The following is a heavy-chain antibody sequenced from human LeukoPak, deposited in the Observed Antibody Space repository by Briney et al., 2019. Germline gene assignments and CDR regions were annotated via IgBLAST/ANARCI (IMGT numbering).Heavy chain of an antibody. CDR2: INWNGGST. CDR1: GFTFDDYG. J-gene: IGHJ6*03. CDR3: ARRVPFYYYMDV. V-gene: IGHV3-20*04. Sequence: GGSLRLSCAASGFTFDDYGMSWVRQAPGKGLEWVSGINWNGGSTGYADSVKGRFTISRHNAKNSLYLQMNSLRAEDTALYYCARRVPFYYYMDVWGKGTTVTVSS. D-gene: IGHD2-2*01.